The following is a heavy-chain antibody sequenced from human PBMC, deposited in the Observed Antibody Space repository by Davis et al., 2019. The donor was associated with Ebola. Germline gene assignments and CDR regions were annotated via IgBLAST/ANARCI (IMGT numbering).Heavy chain of an antibody. Sequence: AASVKVSCKASGYTFTSYYMHWVRQAPGQGLEWMGRINPDSGGTNYAQKFQGRVTMTRDTSISTAYMELSRLRSDDTAVYYCAKDGERSSGWLIVYFDYWGQGTLVTVSS. D-gene: IGHD6-19*01. CDR3: AKDGERSSGWLIVYFDY. V-gene: IGHV1-2*06. CDR1: GYTFTSYY. CDR2: INPDSGGT. J-gene: IGHJ4*02.